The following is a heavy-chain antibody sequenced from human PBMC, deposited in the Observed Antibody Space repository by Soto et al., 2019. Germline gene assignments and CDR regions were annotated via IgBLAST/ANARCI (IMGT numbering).Heavy chain of an antibody. CDR3: ARDPCSSTSCLPLGLAYGMDV. CDR2: IYYSGST. CDR1: GGSISSGDYY. Sequence: PSETLSLTCTVSGGSISSGDYYWSWIRQPPGKGLEWIGYIYYSGSTYYNPSLKSRVTISVDTSKNQFSLKLSSVTAADTAVYYCARDPCSSTSCLPLGLAYGMDVWGQGTTVTVSS. D-gene: IGHD2-2*01. V-gene: IGHV4-30-4*01. J-gene: IGHJ6*02.